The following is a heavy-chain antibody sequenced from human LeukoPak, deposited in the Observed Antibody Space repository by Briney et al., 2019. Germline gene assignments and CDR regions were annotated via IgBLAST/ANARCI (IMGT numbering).Heavy chain of an antibody. V-gene: IGHV3-23*01. CDR2: INGGGGNT. D-gene: IGHD5-18*01. CDR1: GFTFSSYG. Sequence: PGGSLRLSCAASGFTFSSYGMSWVRQAPGKGLEWVSAINGGGGNTYYADFVKGRFTISRDNSKNTLYLQMNSLRAEDTALYYCAKKGGYSYGDPFDFWGQGTLVTVSS. CDR3: AKKGGYSYGDPFDF. J-gene: IGHJ4*02.